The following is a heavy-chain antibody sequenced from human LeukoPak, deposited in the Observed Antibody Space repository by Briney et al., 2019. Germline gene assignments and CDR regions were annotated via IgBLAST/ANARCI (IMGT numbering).Heavy chain of an antibody. Sequence: EASVKVSCKASGYTFTGYYIHWVRQAPGQGLEWMGWINSNSGGTNYEQRLQGRVTLTRDTSTSTAYMELSSLTYDDTAVYYGARDWAGFGSGWYDFWGQGTLVTVSS. V-gene: IGHV1-2*02. CDR2: INSNSGGT. CDR3: ARDWAGFGSGWYDF. D-gene: IGHD6-19*01. CDR1: GYTFTGYY. J-gene: IGHJ5*01.